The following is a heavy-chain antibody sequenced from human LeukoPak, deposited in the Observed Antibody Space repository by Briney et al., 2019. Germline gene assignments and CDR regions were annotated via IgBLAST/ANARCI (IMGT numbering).Heavy chain of an antibody. D-gene: IGHD2-15*01. V-gene: IGHV3-21*01. Sequence: PGGSLRLSCAAPGFTFSSYGMNWVRQAPGKGLEWVSSINSDSSYIYYADSVKGRFTISRDNAKNSLYLQMSSLRAEDTAVYFCARDPCSDYTRCYIEKKGPFDYWGQGTLVTVSS. CDR2: INSDSSYI. J-gene: IGHJ4*02. CDR3: ARDPCSDYTRCYIEKKGPFDY. CDR1: GFTFSSYG.